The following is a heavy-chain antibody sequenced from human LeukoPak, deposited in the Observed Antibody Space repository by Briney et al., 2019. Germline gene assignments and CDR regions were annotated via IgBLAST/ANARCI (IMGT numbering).Heavy chain of an antibody. CDR3: AGVLRFFDY. D-gene: IGHD3-3*01. CDR2: ISSSGSTI. Sequence: GGSLGLSCAASGFTFSSYEMDWVRQAPGKGLEWVSYISSSGSTIYYADSVKGRFTISRDNAKNSLYLQMNSLRAEDTAVYYCAGVLRFFDYWGQGTLVSVSS. CDR1: GFTFSSYE. V-gene: IGHV3-48*03. J-gene: IGHJ4*02.